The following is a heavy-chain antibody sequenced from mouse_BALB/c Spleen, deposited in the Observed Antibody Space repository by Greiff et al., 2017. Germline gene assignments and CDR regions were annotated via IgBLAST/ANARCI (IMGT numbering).Heavy chain of an antibody. V-gene: IGHV1S137*01. D-gene: IGHD2-1*01. J-gene: IGHJ3*01. Sequence: QVQLQQSGAELVRPGVSVKISCKGSGYTFTDYAMHWVKQSHAKSLEWIGVISTYYGDASYNQKFKGKATMTVDKSSSTAYMELARLTSEDSAIYYCARRGGNYDWFAYWGQGTLVTVSA. CDR3: ARRGGNYDWFAY. CDR1: GYTFTDYA. CDR2: ISTYYGDA.